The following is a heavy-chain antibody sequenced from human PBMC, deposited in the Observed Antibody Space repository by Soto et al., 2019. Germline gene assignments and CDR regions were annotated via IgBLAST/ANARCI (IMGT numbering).Heavy chain of an antibody. CDR2: ISYGGGTT. D-gene: IGHD3-22*01. V-gene: IGHV3-23*01. Sequence: GWSLRFSCAASEFTFSNYAMSWVRQAPGKGLEWVSAISYGGGTTYYADSVKGRFTISRDNSKTTLYLQMNSLRAEDTAVFYCAKTPGYYYNSTGYHFDSWGQGT. CDR3: AKTPGYYYNSTGYHFDS. CDR1: EFTFSNYA. J-gene: IGHJ4*02.